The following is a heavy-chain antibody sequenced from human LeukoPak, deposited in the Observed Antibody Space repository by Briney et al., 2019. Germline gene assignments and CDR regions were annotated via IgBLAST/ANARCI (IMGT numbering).Heavy chain of an antibody. Sequence: PSETLSLTCTVSGGSISSYYWSWIRQPPGKGLEWIGYIYYSGSTNYNPSLKSRVTISVDTSKNQFSLKLSSVTAADTAVYYCARVQYNWNDVGGSDFDYWGQGTLVTVSS. J-gene: IGHJ4*02. CDR3: ARVQYNWNDVGGSDFDY. CDR1: GGSISSYY. CDR2: IYYSGST. V-gene: IGHV4-59*12. D-gene: IGHD1-20*01.